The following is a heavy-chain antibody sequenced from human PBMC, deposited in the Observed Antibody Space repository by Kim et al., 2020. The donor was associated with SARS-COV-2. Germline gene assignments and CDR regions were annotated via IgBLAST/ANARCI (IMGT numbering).Heavy chain of an antibody. CDR2: T. V-gene: IGHV3-74*01. Sequence: TSHDAAVKSRFTISRDNASNTVYLQMRSLRAEDTVVYYCATLDGSGSDDYWGQGTLVTVSS. D-gene: IGHD3-10*01. J-gene: IGHJ4*02. CDR3: ATLDGSGSDDY.